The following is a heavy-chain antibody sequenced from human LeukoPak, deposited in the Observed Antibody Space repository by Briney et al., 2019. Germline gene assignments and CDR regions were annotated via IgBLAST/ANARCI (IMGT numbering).Heavy chain of an antibody. V-gene: IGHV5-51*01. J-gene: IGHJ6*04. CDR1: AYSFTTYW. Sequence: GESLKISCKGSAYSFTTYWIAWVRQMPGKGLEWMGIIYPGDSDTRYSPSFQGQVTISADKSISTAFLQWSSLKASDTAMYYCARQQVAYYYYYGMDVWGKGTTVTVSS. CDR3: ARQQVAYYYYYGMDV. CDR2: IYPGDSDT. D-gene: IGHD2-15*01.